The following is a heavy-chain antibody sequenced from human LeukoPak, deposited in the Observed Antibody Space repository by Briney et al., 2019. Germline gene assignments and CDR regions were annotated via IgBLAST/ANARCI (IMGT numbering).Heavy chain of an antibody. CDR2: ISAYHGNT. V-gene: IGHV1-18*01. Sequence: ASVKVSCKASGYTYTSYGISWVRQAPGQELEGMGWISAYHGNTNYARRLQSRVTMTTDTATSTAYMELRSLRSDDTAVYYCARDSDRRFGELFGTLSDFDYWGQGALVTVCS. D-gene: IGHD3-10*01. CDR3: ARDSDRRFGELFGTLSDFDY. CDR1: GYTYTSYG. J-gene: IGHJ4*02.